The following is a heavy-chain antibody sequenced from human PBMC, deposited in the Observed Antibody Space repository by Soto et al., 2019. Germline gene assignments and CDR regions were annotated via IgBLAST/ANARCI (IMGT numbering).Heavy chain of an antibody. CDR2: ISFTGDT. V-gene: IGHV4-61*08. J-gene: IGHJ6*02. Sequence: SETLSLTCTVSGDSVSGGGYYWTWIRQPPGKGLEWIGYISFTGDTTYNPSLRSRVTIAMDTSKNQFSLKLSSVTAADTAVYYCARGRGIAYYYGSGSYGGMDVWGQGTTVTVS. D-gene: IGHD3-10*01. CDR3: ARGRGIAYYYGSGSYGGMDV. CDR1: GDSVSGGGYY.